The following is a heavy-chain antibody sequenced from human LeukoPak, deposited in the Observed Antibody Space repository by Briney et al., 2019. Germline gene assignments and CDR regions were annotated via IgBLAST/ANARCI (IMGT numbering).Heavy chain of an antibody. V-gene: IGHV4-59*12. CDR3: ARRVDTAMVPYSDY. J-gene: IGHJ4*02. CDR2: FYYSGST. CDR1: GGSISSYY. Sequence: PSETLSLTCTVSGGSISSYYWSWIRQPPGKGLEWIGYFYYSGSTNYNPSLKSRVTISVDTSKNQFSLKLSSVTAADTAVYYCARRVDTAMVPYSDYWGQGTLVTVSS. D-gene: IGHD5-18*01.